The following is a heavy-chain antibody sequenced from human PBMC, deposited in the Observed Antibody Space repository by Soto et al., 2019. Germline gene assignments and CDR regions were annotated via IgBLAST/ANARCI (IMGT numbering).Heavy chain of an antibody. CDR3: ARAGFNPLGYCSSTSCYWVPSHNWFDP. Sequence: ASVKVSCKASGYTFTGYYIYWVRQAPGQGLEWMGWINPNSGNTGYAQKFQGRVTVTRNTSISTAYMELSSLRSEDTAAYYCARAGFNPLGYCSSTSCYWVPSHNWFDPWGQGTLVTVSS. CDR1: GYTFTGYY. J-gene: IGHJ5*02. V-gene: IGHV1-8*02. CDR2: INPNSGNT. D-gene: IGHD2-2*01.